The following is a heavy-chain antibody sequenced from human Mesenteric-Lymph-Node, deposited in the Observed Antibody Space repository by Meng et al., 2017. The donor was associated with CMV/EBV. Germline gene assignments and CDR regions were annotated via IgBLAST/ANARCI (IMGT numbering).Heavy chain of an antibody. D-gene: IGHD3-9*01. Sequence: YSMTWVRQAPGKALEWVSSISSSSSYIYYADSVKGRFTISRDNAKNSLYLQMNSLRAEDTAVYYCARDGKYYDILTGYSSRGGFDYWGQGTLVTVSS. CDR3: ARDGKYYDILTGYSSRGGFDY. CDR2: ISSSSSYI. CDR1: YS. V-gene: IGHV3-21*01. J-gene: IGHJ4*02.